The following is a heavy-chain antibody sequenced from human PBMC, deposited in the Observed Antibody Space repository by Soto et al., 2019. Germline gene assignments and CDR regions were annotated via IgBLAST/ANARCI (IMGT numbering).Heavy chain of an antibody. CDR3: AKSGGYYGMDV. CDR2: INPGGGST. V-gene: IGHV1-46*01. CDR1: GYTFTSYY. J-gene: IGHJ6*02. D-gene: IGHD3-10*01. Sequence: VALVKVSCKASGYTFTSYYMHWVRQAPGQGLEWMGMINPGGGSTNYAQKFQGRVTMTRDTSTSTVSMELSSLRSEDTAVYYCAKSGGYYGMDVWGQGTTVTVSS.